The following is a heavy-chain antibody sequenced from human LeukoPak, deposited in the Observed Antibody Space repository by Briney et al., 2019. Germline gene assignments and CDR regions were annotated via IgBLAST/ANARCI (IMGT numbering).Heavy chain of an antibody. J-gene: IGHJ4*02. Sequence: GSLKTSFAAPGFTFSNARINLGRQASGKGLEWVGRIKSKPDGGTTDYAAAVKGKFTISRDDSKNTLYLQMNSLKTEDTAVYYCFTGRYWGQGTLVTVSS. CDR3: FTGRY. V-gene: IGHV3-15*01. CDR2: IKSKPDGGTT. CDR1: GFTFSNAR.